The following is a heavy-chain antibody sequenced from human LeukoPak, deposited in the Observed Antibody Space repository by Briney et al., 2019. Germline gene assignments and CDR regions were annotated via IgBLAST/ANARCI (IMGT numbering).Heavy chain of an antibody. J-gene: IGHJ4*02. CDR1: GFTFNKYG. CDR3: AKYVFSYGAGSYLAH. D-gene: IGHD3-10*01. Sequence: PGGSLRLSCAASGFTFNKYGMSWVRQAPGKGLEWVSGISGSGSNTYYAESVEDRFIISRDSTKNTLFLQVNSLRVEDTAVYYCAKYVFSYGAGSYLAHWGRGTLVSVSS. CDR2: ISGSGSNT. V-gene: IGHV3-23*01.